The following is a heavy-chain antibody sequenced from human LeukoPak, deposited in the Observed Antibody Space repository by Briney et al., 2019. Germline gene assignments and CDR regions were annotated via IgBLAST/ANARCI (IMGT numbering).Heavy chain of an antibody. CDR1: ADSFSSHY. CDR2: ISYIGST. CDR3: ARSSGSSGPFDY. Sequence: KPSETLSLTCAVSADSFSSHYWTWIRQPPGKGLEWIGYISYIGSTNYNPSLKSRVTISVDTSKNQFSLKLSTVTAADTAVYYCARSSGSSGPFDYWGQGTLVTVSS. D-gene: IGHD6-25*01. J-gene: IGHJ4*02. V-gene: IGHV4-59*08.